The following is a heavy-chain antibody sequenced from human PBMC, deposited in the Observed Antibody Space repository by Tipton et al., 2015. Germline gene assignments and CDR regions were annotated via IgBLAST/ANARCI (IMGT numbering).Heavy chain of an antibody. Sequence: TLSLTCAVSAYSISTDYYWVWIRQPPGKGLEWIGSFFYSGSTYYNPSLKSRVTISADTSKNQFSLKVTSVTAADTATYYCARRGRSGRWDWFDPWGHGTLVTVSS. J-gene: IGHJ5*02. CDR3: ARRGRSGRWDWFDP. CDR1: AYSISTDYY. CDR2: FFYSGST. V-gene: IGHV4-38-2*01. D-gene: IGHD6-19*01.